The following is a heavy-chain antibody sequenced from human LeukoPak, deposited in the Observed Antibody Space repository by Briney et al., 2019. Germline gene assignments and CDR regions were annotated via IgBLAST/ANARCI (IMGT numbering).Heavy chain of an antibody. D-gene: IGHD2-2*03. Sequence: GGSLRLSCAASGFTFSSYAMSWVRQAPGKGLEWVSAISGSGGSTYYADSVKGRFTISRDNSKNTLCLQMNSLRAEDTAVYYCAKDGYCSSTSCQGRDAFDIWGQGTMVTVSS. V-gene: IGHV3-23*01. CDR3: AKDGYCSSTSCQGRDAFDI. CDR1: GFTFSSYA. CDR2: ISGSGGST. J-gene: IGHJ3*02.